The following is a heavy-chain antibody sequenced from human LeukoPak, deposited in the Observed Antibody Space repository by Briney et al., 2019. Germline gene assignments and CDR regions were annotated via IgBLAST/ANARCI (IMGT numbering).Heavy chain of an antibody. CDR1: GYTFTGYY. Sequence: GSVKVSCKASGYTFTGYYMHWVRQAPGQGLEWMGWINPNSGGTDYAQKFQGRVTMTRDTSISTAYMELSRLRSDDTAVYYCARGGIITMIVVVITRPWGFDPWGQGTLVTVS. CDR3: ARGGIITMIVVVITRPWGFDP. J-gene: IGHJ5*02. V-gene: IGHV1-2*02. CDR2: INPNSGGT. D-gene: IGHD3-22*01.